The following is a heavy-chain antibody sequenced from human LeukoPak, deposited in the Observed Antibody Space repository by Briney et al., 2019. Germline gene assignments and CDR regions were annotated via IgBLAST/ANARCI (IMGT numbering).Heavy chain of an antibody. CDR1: GFNFASNW. CDR3: ARSQLVSNFDY. Sequence: GGSLRLSCAASGFNFASNWMHWVRQTPGKGLVWVSRINSGGSGTSYADSVEGRFTISRDNSKNTLHLQMNSLRAEDTAVYYCARSQLVSNFDYWGQGTLVTVSS. CDR2: INSGGSGT. J-gene: IGHJ4*02. D-gene: IGHD6-6*01. V-gene: IGHV3-74*01.